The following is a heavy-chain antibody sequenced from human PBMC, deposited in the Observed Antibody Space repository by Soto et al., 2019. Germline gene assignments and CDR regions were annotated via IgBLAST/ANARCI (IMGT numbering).Heavy chain of an antibody. Sequence: GGSLRLSCAASGFTFSSYAMSWLRQAPGKGLEWDTAISGSGGSTYYADSVKGRFTISRDNSKNTLYLQMNSLRAEDTALYYCAKKVYCSGGSCYPRDQYYYYYMDIWGKGTTVTVSS. V-gene: IGHV3-23*01. CDR3: AKKVYCSGGSCYPRDQYYYYYMDI. J-gene: IGHJ6*03. CDR2: ISGSGGST. D-gene: IGHD2-15*01. CDR1: GFTFSSYA.